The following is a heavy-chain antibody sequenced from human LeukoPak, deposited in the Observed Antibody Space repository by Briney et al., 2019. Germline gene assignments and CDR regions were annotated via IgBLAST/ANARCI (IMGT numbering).Heavy chain of an antibody. CDR2: IYYSGST. J-gene: IGHJ2*01. CDR3: ARSLSIFGVVPYWYFDL. CDR1: GGSISSYY. Sequence: PSETLSLTCTVSGGSISSYYWSWIRQPPGKGLEWIGYIYYSGSTNHNPSLKSRVTISVDTSKNQFSLKLSSVTAADTAVYYCARSLSIFGVVPYWYFDLWGRGTLVTVSS. D-gene: IGHD3-3*01. V-gene: IGHV4-59*01.